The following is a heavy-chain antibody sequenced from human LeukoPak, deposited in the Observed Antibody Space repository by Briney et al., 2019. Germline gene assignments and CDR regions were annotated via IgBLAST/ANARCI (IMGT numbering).Heavy chain of an antibody. J-gene: IGHJ6*02. Sequence: GGSLRLSCAASGFTFSSYAMTWVRQAPGKGLDSFSGISGSGSSTYYADSVKGRFTISRDNSKHTLYLQMNSLRVEDTAVYYCAKVLCSGGSCYSFYYYYGMDVWGQGTTVTVSS. CDR2: ISGSGSST. CDR3: AKVLCSGGSCYSFYYYYGMDV. D-gene: IGHD2-15*01. V-gene: IGHV3-23*01. CDR1: GFTFSSYA.